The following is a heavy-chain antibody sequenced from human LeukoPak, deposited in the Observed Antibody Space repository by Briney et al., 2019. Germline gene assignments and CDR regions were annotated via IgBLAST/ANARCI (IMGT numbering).Heavy chain of an antibody. J-gene: IGHJ5*02. CDR2: IYHSGST. V-gene: IGHV4-38-2*01. CDR1: GYSISSGYY. D-gene: IGHD1-1*01. Sequence: SETLSLTCAVSGYSISSGYYWGWIRQPPGKGLEWIGSIYHSGSTYYNPSLKSRVTISVDTSKNQFSLKLSSVTAADTAVYYCARGFTTGTPKRGNNWFDPWGQGTLVTVSS. CDR3: ARGFTTGTPKRGNNWFDP.